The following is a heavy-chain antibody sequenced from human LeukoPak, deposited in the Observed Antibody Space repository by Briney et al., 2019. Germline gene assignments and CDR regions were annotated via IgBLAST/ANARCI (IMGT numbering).Heavy chain of an antibody. Sequence: PSETLSLTCTVSGGSISSSSYYWGWIRQPPGKGLEWIGSIYYSGSTYYNPSLKSRVTISVDTSKNQFSLKLSSVTAADTAVYYCAGYPFTVTTFYYYYGMDVWGQGTTVTVSS. V-gene: IGHV4-39*01. J-gene: IGHJ6*02. CDR3: AGYPFTVTTFYYYYGMDV. D-gene: IGHD4-17*01. CDR2: IYYSGST. CDR1: GGSISSSSYY.